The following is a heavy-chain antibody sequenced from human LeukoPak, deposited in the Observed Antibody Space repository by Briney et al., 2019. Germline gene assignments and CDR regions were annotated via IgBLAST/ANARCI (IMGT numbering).Heavy chain of an antibody. J-gene: IGHJ4*02. V-gene: IGHV3-23*01. CDR1: GLTFSSYA. Sequence: PGGSLRLSCAASGLTFSSYAMSWVRQAPGKGLEWVSAISGSGGSTYYADSVKGRFTISRDNSKNTLYLQMNSLRAEDTAVYYCAKVVTMSPSGIFDYWGQGTLVTVSS. CDR3: AKVVTMSPSGIFDY. D-gene: IGHD3-22*01. CDR2: ISGSGGST.